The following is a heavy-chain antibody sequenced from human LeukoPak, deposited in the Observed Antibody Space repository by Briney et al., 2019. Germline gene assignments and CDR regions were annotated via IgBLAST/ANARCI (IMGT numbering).Heavy chain of an antibody. D-gene: IGHD3-10*01. CDR1: GFAFSSYA. CDR2: ISGSGGTT. V-gene: IGHV3-23*01. J-gene: IGHJ4*02. CDR3: AKSTGGSGSYYSSDY. Sequence: GGSLRLSCAASGFAFSSYAMSWVRQAPGKGLEWVSDISGSGGTTYYADSVKGRFTISRDNSKNTLYMQMNSLRAEDAAVYYCAKSTGGSGSYYSSDYWGQGTLVTVSS.